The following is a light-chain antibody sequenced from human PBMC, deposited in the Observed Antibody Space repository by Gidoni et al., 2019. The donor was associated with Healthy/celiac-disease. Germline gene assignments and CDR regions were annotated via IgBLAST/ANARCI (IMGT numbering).Light chain of an antibody. CDR2: KAS. V-gene: IGKV1-5*03. J-gene: IGKJ2*01. Sequence: DIQMNQSPSTLSASVGDRVTITCRASQSISSWLAWYQQKPGKAPKLLIYKASSLESGVPSRFSGSGSGTEFTLTISSLQPDDVATYYCQQYNSYWETFXQXTKLEIK. CDR1: QSISSW. CDR3: QQYNSYWET.